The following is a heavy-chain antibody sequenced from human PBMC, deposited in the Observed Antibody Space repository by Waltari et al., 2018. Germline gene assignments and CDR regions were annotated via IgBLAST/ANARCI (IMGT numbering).Heavy chain of an antibody. Sequence: EVQLVESGGGLIQPGGSLRLSCAASGFTVSSNYMSWVRQAPGKGLEWVSVIYSGGSTYYADSGKGRFTISRDNSKNTLYLQMNSLRAEDTAVYYCARSRLEAGYSYASDVDYWGQGTLVTVSS. CDR1: GFTVSSNY. CDR2: IYSGGST. D-gene: IGHD5-18*01. CDR3: ARSRLEAGYSYASDVDY. J-gene: IGHJ4*02. V-gene: IGHV3-53*01.